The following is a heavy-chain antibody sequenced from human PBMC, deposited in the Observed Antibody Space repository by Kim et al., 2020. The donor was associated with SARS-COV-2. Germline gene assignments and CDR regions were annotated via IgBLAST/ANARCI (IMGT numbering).Heavy chain of an antibody. D-gene: IGHD5-18*01. V-gene: IGHV3-23*01. J-gene: IGHJ4*02. CDR3: AKALYSYGIIDY. CDR1: GFTFSSYA. CDR2: ISGSGGST. Sequence: GGSLRLSCAASGFTFSSYAMSLVRQAPGKGLEWVSAISGSGGSTYYADSVKGRFTISRDNSKNTLYLQMNSLRAEDTAVYYCAKALYSYGIIDYWGQGTLVTVSS.